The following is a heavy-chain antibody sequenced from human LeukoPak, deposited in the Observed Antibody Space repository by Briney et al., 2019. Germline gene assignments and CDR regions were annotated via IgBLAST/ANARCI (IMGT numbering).Heavy chain of an antibody. Sequence: PSQTLSLTCTVSGGSISSGSYYWSWIRQPAGTGLEWIGRIYTSGSTNYNPSLKSRVTISVDTSKNQFSLKLSSVTAADTAVYYCARGEAQLVRHYYYYGMDVWGQGTTVTVSS. CDR2: IYTSGST. D-gene: IGHD6-13*01. CDR3: ARGEAQLVRHYYYYGMDV. CDR1: GGSISSGSYY. V-gene: IGHV4-61*02. J-gene: IGHJ6*02.